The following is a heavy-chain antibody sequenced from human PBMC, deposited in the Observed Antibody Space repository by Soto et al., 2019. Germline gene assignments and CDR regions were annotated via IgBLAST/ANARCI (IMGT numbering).Heavy chain of an antibody. CDR3: AGGIAARPLGY. CDR2: IYHSGST. J-gene: IGHJ4*02. CDR1: GGSIXSGGYS. D-gene: IGHD6-6*01. V-gene: IGHV4-30-2*01. Sequence: SETLSLTCAVSGGSIXSGGYSWSWIRQPPGKGLEWIGYIYHSGSTYYNPSLKSPVTISVDRSKNQFSLKLSSVTAADTAVYYCAGGIAARPLGYWGQGTLVTVSS.